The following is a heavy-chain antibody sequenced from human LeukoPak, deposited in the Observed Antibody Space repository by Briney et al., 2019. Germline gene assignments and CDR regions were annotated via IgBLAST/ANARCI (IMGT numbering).Heavy chain of an antibody. CDR3: ARAPPSTDGLDY. CDR2: IYYSGST. V-gene: IGHV4-59*01. Sequence: PSETLSLTCTVSGGSISSYYWSWIRQPPGKGLEWIGYIYYSGSTNYNPSLKSRVTISVDTSKNQFSLKLSSVTAADTAVYYCARAPPSTDGLDYWGQGTLVTVPS. J-gene: IGHJ4*02. D-gene: IGHD2-8*01. CDR1: GGSISSYY.